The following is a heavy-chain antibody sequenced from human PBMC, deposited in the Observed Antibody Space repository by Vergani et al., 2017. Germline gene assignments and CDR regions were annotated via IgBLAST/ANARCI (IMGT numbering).Heavy chain of an antibody. CDR1: GGSISSYY. D-gene: IGHD3-3*01. J-gene: IGHJ4*02. V-gene: IGHV4-59*01. Sequence: QVQLQESGPGLVKPSETLSLTCTVSGGSISSYYWSWIRQPPGKGLEWIGYIYYSGSTNYNPSLKSRVTISVDTSKNQFSLKLSSVTAADTAVYYCASGIYDFWSGYYSCFDYWGQGTLVTVSS. CDR2: IYYSGST. CDR3: ASGIYDFWSGYYSCFDY.